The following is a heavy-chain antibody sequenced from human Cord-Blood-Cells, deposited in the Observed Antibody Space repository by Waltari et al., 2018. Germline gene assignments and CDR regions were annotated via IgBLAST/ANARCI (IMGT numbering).Heavy chain of an antibody. J-gene: IGHJ3*02. Sequence: QVQLVQTGAEVKKPGSSVKVSCKASGGTFSSYAISWVRQAPGQGLEWVGGMIPIFGTANYAQKFQGRVTITADESTSTAYMELSSLRSEDTAVYYCASWGGYDILTGYYAFDIWGQGSMVTVSS. CDR3: ASWGGYDILTGYYAFDI. CDR1: GGTFSSYA. D-gene: IGHD3-9*01. CDR2: MIPIFGTA. V-gene: IGHV1-69*01.